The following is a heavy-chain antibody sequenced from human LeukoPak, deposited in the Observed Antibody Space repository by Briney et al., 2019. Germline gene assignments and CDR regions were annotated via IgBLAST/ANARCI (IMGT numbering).Heavy chain of an antibody. CDR3: AREGGDSSTHAIFDY. Sequence: GASVKVSCKASGYTFTSYGISWVRQAPGQGLQWMGWINPNTGGTNYAQKFQGRVTMTRDTSTSTVYMELSSLRSEDTAVYYCAREGGDSSTHAIFDYWGQGTLVTVSS. J-gene: IGHJ4*02. CDR2: INPNTGGT. D-gene: IGHD2-2*01. V-gene: IGHV1-18*01. CDR1: GYTFTSYG.